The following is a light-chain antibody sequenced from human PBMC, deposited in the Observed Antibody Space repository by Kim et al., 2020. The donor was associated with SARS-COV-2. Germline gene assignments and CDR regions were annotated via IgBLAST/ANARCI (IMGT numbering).Light chain of an antibody. CDR1: QRISSY. CDR2: AAS. Sequence: DIQMTQSPSSLSASVGDRVTITCRASQRISSYLNWYQQKPGKAPKLLIYAASSLQSGVPSRFSGSGSGTDFTLTISSLQPEDFATYSCQQSYTTPLTFGGGTTVDIK. CDR3: QQSYTTPLT. J-gene: IGKJ4*01. V-gene: IGKV1-39*01.